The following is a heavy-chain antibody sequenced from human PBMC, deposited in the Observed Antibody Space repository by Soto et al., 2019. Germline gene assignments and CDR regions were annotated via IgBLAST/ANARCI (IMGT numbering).Heavy chain of an antibody. V-gene: IGHV3-21*04. Sequence: GGSLRLSCAASGFTFSSYSMNWVRQAPGKGLEWVSSISSSSSYIYYADSVKGRFTISRDNAKNTLYLQMNSLRAEDTAVYYCAKGKNLRNDAFDIWGQGTMLTVSS. CDR2: ISSSSSYI. CDR1: GFTFSSYS. CDR3: AKGKNLRNDAFDI. J-gene: IGHJ3*02. D-gene: IGHD4-17*01.